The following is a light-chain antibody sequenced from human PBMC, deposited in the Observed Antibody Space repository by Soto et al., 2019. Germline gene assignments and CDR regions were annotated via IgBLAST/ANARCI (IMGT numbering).Light chain of an antibody. CDR3: QQFNV. Sequence: AMQLTQSPSSLSASVGDRVTITCRASQGIGSALAWYQQKPGKAPKLLIYDASSLESGVPSRFSGSGSGTDFTLTISSLQPEDFATYYCQQFNVFGGGTKVDSK. J-gene: IGKJ4*01. CDR2: DAS. V-gene: IGKV1-13*02. CDR1: QGIGSA.